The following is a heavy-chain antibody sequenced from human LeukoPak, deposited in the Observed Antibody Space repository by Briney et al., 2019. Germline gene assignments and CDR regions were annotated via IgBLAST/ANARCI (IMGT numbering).Heavy chain of an antibody. CDR2: IKTDGSVT. Sequence: GGSLRLSCAASGFTFSTYWMHWVRQVPGKGLVWVSCIKTDGSVTRYADSVKGRFTISRDNAKRTLYLQMNSLRAEDTAVYYCARDPYCSGGICYPAPYYGMDVWGQGTTVTVSS. CDR3: ARDPYCSGGICYPAPYYGMDV. J-gene: IGHJ6*02. V-gene: IGHV3-74*01. CDR1: GFTFSTYW. D-gene: IGHD2-15*01.